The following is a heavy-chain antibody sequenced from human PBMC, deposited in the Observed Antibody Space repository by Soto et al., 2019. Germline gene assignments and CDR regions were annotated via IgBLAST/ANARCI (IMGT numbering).Heavy chain of an antibody. CDR1: GYTFTSYA. CDR3: AREVDCSGGSCYYYYGMDV. Sequence: GASVKVSCKASGYTFTSYAMHWVRQAPGQRLEWMGWINAGNGNTKYSQKFQGRVTITRDTSASTAYMELSSLRSEDTAVYYCAREVDCSGGSCYYYYGMDVWGQGTTVTVSS. CDR2: INAGNGNT. D-gene: IGHD2-15*01. J-gene: IGHJ6*02. V-gene: IGHV1-3*01.